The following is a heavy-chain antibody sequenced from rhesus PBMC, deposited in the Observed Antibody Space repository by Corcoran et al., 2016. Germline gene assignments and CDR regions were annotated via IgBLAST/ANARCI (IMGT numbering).Heavy chain of an antibody. Sequence: QVQLQESGPGVVKPSETLSLTCAVSGYSISSGYDWSWIRQPPGKGLEWIGYIYGSSGSTNYNPSLKNRVTISKDTSRNQFSLKLSSVTAADTAVYYCARGVGYSYSFDYWGQGVLVTVSS. CDR2: IYGSSGST. CDR1: GYSISSGYD. J-gene: IGHJ4*01. V-gene: IGHV4-76*01. D-gene: IGHD5-12*01. CDR3: ARGVGYSYSFDY.